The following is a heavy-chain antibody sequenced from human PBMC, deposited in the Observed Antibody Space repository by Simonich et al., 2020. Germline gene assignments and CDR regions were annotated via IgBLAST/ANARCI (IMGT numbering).Heavy chain of an antibody. Sequence: QVQLVQSGAEVKKPGASVKVSCKASGYTFTGYYMHWVRQAPGQGLEWMGPINPNSGGTNEGQKFQGRVTMTRDTSISTAYMERSRLRSDDTAVYYCASGWDWGFSHMSDYWGQGTLVTVSS. D-gene: IGHD7-27*01. CDR1: GYTFTGYY. CDR3: ASGWDWGFSHMSDY. CDR2: INPNSGGT. V-gene: IGHV1-2*06. J-gene: IGHJ4*02.